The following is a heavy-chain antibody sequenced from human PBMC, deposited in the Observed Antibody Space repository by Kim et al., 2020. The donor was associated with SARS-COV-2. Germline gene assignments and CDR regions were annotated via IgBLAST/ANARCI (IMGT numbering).Heavy chain of an antibody. CDR3: ARGRYCSSTSCVDAFDI. V-gene: IGHV1-8*01. Sequence: ASVKVSCKASGYTFTSYDINWVRQATGQGLEWMGWMNPNSGNTGYAQKFQGRVTMTRNTSISTAYMELSSLRSEDTAVYYCARGRYCSSTSCVDAFDIWGQGTMVTVSS. CDR2: MNPNSGNT. D-gene: IGHD2-2*01. J-gene: IGHJ3*02. CDR1: GYTFTSYD.